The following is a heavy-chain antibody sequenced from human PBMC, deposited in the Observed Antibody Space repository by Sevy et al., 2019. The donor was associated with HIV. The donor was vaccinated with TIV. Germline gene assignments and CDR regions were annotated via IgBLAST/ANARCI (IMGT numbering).Heavy chain of an antibody. CDR1: GFDFSIYS. Sequence: GGSLRLSCAASGFDFSIYSMSWARQAPGKGLEWVSTLSFGCGKINYADSVKDRFTISRDNSKSSVYLQMNNMRVEDTAVYYCAREGCTKPHDYWGQGTLVTVSS. D-gene: IGHD2-8*01. CDR3: AREGCTKPHDY. V-gene: IGHV3-23*01. J-gene: IGHJ4*02. CDR2: LSFGCGKI.